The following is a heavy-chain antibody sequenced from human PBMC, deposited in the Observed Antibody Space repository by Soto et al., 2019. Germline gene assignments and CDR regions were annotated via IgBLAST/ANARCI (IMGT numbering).Heavy chain of an antibody. CDR2: INAGSGYT. V-gene: IGHV1-3*01. CDR1: GYSFTSYA. CDR3: ASGLPGYFDN. Sequence: QVQLVQSGAEVKKPGASVKVSCKASGYSFTSYAMHWVRQARGQSLEWLGWINAGSGYTTYSQKLQGRVTLTRDTSATTAYMELRSRRSEDTPVYYCASGLPGYFDNWGQGTLVTVSS. J-gene: IGHJ4*02. D-gene: IGHD4-17*01.